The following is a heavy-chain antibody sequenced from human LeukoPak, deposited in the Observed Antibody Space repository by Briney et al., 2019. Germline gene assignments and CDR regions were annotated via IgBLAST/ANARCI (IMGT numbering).Heavy chain of an antibody. Sequence: PSETLSLTCTVSGVSISSYYWSWIRQPAGKGLEWIGRIYTSGSTNYNPSLKSRVTMSVDTSKNQFSLKLSSVTAADTAVYYCARGQAGVVPADQSWFDPWGQGTLVTVSS. D-gene: IGHD2-2*01. CDR1: GVSISSYY. V-gene: IGHV4-4*07. J-gene: IGHJ5*02. CDR3: ARGQAGVVPADQSWFDP. CDR2: IYTSGST.